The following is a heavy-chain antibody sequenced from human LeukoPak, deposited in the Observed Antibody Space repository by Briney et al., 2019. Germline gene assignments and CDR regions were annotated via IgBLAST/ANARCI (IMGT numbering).Heavy chain of an antibody. D-gene: IGHD6-6*01. Sequence: KPSETLSLTCAVSGYSISSGYYWGWIRQPPGKGLEWIGSIYYSGSTYYNPSLKSRVTISVDTSKNQFSLKLSSVTAADTAVYYCARRAAARPRYFDLWGRGTLVTVSS. V-gene: IGHV4-38-2*01. CDR3: ARRAAARPRYFDL. CDR2: IYYSGST. J-gene: IGHJ2*01. CDR1: GYSISSGYY.